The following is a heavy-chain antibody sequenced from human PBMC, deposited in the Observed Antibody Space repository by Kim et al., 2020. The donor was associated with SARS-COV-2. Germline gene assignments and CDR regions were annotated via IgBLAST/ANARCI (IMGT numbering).Heavy chain of an antibody. J-gene: IGHJ4*02. D-gene: IGHD3-16*01. Sequence: DGRGSYYVDSVRGRFTISRDNAENSFYLQMNSLRADDTAVYYCARDWGDYWGQGTLVTVSS. CDR3: ARDWGDY. V-gene: IGHV3-7*03. CDR2: DGRGS.